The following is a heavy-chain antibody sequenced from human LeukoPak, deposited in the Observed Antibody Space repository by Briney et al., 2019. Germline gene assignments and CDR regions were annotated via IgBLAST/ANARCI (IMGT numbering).Heavy chain of an antibody. Sequence: GGSLRLPCAASGFTFSSYGMHWVRQAPGKGLEWVAVIWYDGSNKYYADSVKGRFTISRDNSKNTLYLQVNSLRAEDTAVYYCARAEGYYDSSGNDAFDIWGQGTMVTVSS. CDR2: IWYDGSNK. CDR1: GFTFSSYG. D-gene: IGHD3-22*01. CDR3: ARAEGYYDSSGNDAFDI. V-gene: IGHV3-33*01. J-gene: IGHJ3*02.